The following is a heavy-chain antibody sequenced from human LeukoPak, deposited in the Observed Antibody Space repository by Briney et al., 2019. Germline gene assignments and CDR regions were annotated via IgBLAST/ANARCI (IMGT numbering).Heavy chain of an antibody. CDR1: GFTFSSYG. CDR2: IQNDGSNE. V-gene: IGHV3-30*02. J-gene: IGHJ6*03. CDR3: AKDRCSNGIGCYYYYMDV. D-gene: IGHD2-8*01. Sequence: GGSLRLSCAASGFTFSSYGMHWVRQAPGKGLEWVAYIQNDGSNEQYADSVKGRFSISRDSSKDILYLQMNSLRAEDTAVYYCAKDRCSNGIGCYYYYMDVWGKGTTVTISS.